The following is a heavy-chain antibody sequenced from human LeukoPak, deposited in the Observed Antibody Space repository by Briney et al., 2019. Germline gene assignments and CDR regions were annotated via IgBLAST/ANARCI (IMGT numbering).Heavy chain of an antibody. J-gene: IGHJ4*02. CDR3: ARAGLRWFFDY. Sequence: SETLPLTCTVSGGSISSSSYYWGWIRQPPGKGLEWIGNIYYSGSTYYNPSLKSRVTISVDTSKNQFSLKLSSVTAADTAVYYCARAGLRWFFDYWGQGTLVTVSS. CDR1: GGSISSSSYY. D-gene: IGHD4-23*01. CDR2: IYYSGST. V-gene: IGHV4-39*01.